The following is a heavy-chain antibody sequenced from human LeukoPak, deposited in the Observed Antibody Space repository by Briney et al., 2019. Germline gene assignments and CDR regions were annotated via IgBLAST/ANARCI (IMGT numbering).Heavy chain of an antibody. Sequence: GGSLRLSCAASGFTVISYQMSWVRQAPGQGPEWVSTIYRGGSTNSADSVKGRFTISRDNANNSLDLQMHSLGAEDTAVYYCASDPHSAAANWFDPWGQGTLVTVSS. J-gene: IGHJ5*02. CDR2: IYRGGST. V-gene: IGHV3-53*01. CDR1: GFTVISYQ. CDR3: ASDPHSAAANWFDP. D-gene: IGHD6-13*01.